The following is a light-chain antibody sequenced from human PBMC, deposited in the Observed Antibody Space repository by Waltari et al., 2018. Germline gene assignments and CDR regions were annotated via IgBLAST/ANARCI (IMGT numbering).Light chain of an antibody. CDR1: QNILYSSNNKNY. Sequence: DTVMTQSTNSLAVSLGERATINCKSSQNILYSSNNKNYLAWYQQKQEQPPKLLLYWASTRASVVPDRFSGSGSGTDFTLTISSLRTEDVAVYYCQQYYTIPITFGQGTRLEIK. J-gene: IGKJ5*01. V-gene: IGKV4-1*01. CDR3: QQYYTIPIT. CDR2: WAS.